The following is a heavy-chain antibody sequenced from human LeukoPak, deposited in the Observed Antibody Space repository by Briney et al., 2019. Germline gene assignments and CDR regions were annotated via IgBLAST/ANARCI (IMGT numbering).Heavy chain of an antibody. J-gene: IGHJ4*02. CDR3: ARASRIVVVPAAADY. Sequence: ASVKVSCKASGYTVTSYGISWVRQAPGQGLEWMGWISAYNGNTNYAQKLQGRVTMTTDTSTSTAYMELRSLRSDDTAVYYCARASRIVVVPAAADYWGQGTLVTVSS. CDR1: GYTVTSYG. CDR2: ISAYNGNT. V-gene: IGHV1-18*01. D-gene: IGHD2-2*01.